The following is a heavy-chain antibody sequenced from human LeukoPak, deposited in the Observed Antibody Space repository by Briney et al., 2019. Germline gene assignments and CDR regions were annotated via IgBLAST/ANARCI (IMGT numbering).Heavy chain of an antibody. CDR1: GYTFTSYG. Sequence: ASVRVSCKTSGYTFTSYGISWVRQAPGQGLEWMGWISAYNGNTNYAQKLQGRVTMTTDTSTSTAYMELRSLRSDDTAVYYCARRRADYDILTGPPDYWGQGTLVTVSS. J-gene: IGHJ4*02. CDR2: ISAYNGNT. V-gene: IGHV1-18*01. CDR3: ARRRADYDILTGPPDY. D-gene: IGHD3-9*01.